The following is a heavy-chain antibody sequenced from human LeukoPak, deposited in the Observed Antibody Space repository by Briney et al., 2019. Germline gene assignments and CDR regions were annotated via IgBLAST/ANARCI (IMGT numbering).Heavy chain of an antibody. Sequence: GASVKVSCKASGYTFTGYYMHWVRQAPGQGLEWMGWINPNSGGTNYAQKFQGRITMTRDTSISTAYMELSRLRSDDTAVYYCARDLWFGELLLFHYYGMDVWGQGTTVTVSS. CDR3: ARDLWFGELLLFHYYGMDV. CDR2: INPNSGGT. D-gene: IGHD3-10*01. CDR1: GYTFTGYY. V-gene: IGHV1-2*02. J-gene: IGHJ6*02.